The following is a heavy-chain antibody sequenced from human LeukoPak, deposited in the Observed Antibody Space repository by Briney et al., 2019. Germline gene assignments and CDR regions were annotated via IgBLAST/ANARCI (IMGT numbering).Heavy chain of an antibody. CDR1: GFSFSSYE. Sequence: GGSLRLSCAASGFSFSSYEMNWVRQAPGKGLEWVSYISGSGTTIYYADSVKGRFTISRDNAENSLYLQMNSLRAEDTAVYSCARVGVPQYAFDIWGQGTWVTVSS. CDR2: ISGSGTTI. J-gene: IGHJ3*02. CDR3: ARVGVPQYAFDI. D-gene: IGHD2-2*01. V-gene: IGHV3-48*03.